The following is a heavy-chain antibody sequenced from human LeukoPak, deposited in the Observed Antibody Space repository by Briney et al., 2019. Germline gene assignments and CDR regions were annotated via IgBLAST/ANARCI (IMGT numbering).Heavy chain of an antibody. D-gene: IGHD1-26*01. CDR2: INPTGGST. V-gene: IGHV1-46*01. CDR3: ARDNSVGDNAWWFDP. Sequence: ASVKVSCKASGYTFTSYYMHWVRQAPGQGLEWMGLINPTGGSTGYAQKFQGRVTMTRDMSTSTGYMELSSLRSEDTAIYYCARDNSVGDNAWWFDPWGQGTLVTVS. J-gene: IGHJ5*02. CDR1: GYTFTSYY.